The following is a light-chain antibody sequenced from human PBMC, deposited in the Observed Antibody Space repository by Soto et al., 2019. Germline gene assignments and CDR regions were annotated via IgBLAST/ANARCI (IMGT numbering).Light chain of an antibody. CDR2: LVS. CDR1: QSLLHSNGNNY. J-gene: IGKJ2*01. CDR3: GQPSRSPFT. Sequence: DIVMTQSPLSLPVTPGEPASISCRSSQSLLHSNGNNYLDWYLQKPGQSPQLLIYLVSTRASGVPKGFSGRGSETDFTQNITRVGSEDFGIYYCGQPSRSPFTFGRGPKLEVK. V-gene: IGKV2-28*01.